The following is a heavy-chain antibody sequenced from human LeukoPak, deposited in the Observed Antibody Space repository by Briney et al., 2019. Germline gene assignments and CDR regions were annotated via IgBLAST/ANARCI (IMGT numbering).Heavy chain of an antibody. CDR2: IYASEST. V-gene: IGHV4-39*07. J-gene: IGHJ4*02. CDR1: GGSLDRSSYF. D-gene: IGHD6-13*01. Sequence: PSETLSLTCTVSGGSLDRSSYFWGWIRQPPGKGLEWIGSIYASESTYYNPSLQSRVTISIDTSSNQFSLKLNAVTAADTALYYCVRDGDSSSWSPQHFDYWGQGILAIVSS. CDR3: VRDGDSSSWSPQHFDY.